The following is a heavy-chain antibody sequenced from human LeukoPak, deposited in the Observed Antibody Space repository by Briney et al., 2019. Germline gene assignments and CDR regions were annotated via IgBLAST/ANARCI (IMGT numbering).Heavy chain of an antibody. CDR2: ISSRSSYI. D-gene: IGHD2-15*01. Sequence: PGGSLRLSCAASGFTFSSYSMNWVRQAPGKGLEWVSSISSRSSYIFHADSVKGRFTISRDNAKNSLHLQMSSLRAEDTAMYYCVTHTWWIKIWGQGTMVTVSS. V-gene: IGHV3-21*01. CDR1: GFTFSSYS. J-gene: IGHJ3*02. CDR3: VTHTWWIKI.